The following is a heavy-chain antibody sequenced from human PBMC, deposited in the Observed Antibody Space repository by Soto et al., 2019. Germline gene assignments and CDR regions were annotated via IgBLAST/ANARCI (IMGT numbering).Heavy chain of an antibody. J-gene: IGHJ5*02. CDR3: AAAGMRAFWFDP. V-gene: IGHV4-61*05. CDR2: IYYSGTP. CDR1: GGCISSTTRF. Sequence: XXTLSLSFTVSGGCISSTTRFWGFVSQPPGKGLEWIGYIYYSGTPNYNPSLKSRVTISVDTSKNQFSLKLSSVTAADTAVYYCAAAGMRAFWFDPWGQGTLVTVSS. D-gene: IGHD6-13*01.